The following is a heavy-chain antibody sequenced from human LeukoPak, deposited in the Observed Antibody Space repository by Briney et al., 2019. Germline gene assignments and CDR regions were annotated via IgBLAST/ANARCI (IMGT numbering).Heavy chain of an antibody. CDR2: IKNDGSDK. CDR1: GFSFSAAW. D-gene: IGHD5-12*01. V-gene: IGHV3-7*01. Sequence: GGSLRLSCEASGFSFSAAWMTWVRQAPGKGLEWVATIKNDGSDKYYVDSVKGRFTLSRDNDKNSVYLQMNSLRVEDTAVYYCVNLGYSDGGQGTLVNVSS. J-gene: IGHJ4*02. CDR3: VNLGYSD.